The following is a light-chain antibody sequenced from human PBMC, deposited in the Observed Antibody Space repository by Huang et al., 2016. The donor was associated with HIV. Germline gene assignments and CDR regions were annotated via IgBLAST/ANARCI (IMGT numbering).Light chain of an antibody. Sequence: IQLTQFPSSLSASVGDRITITCRASQDINNNLAWYQQKPGKAPKLLIYAASTLQSGVPSGFSGSGSGTVFILNINSLQPEDFATYYCQQFNDFLFGPGTKVDVK. CDR1: QDINNN. CDR2: AAS. CDR3: QQFNDFL. J-gene: IGKJ3*01. V-gene: IGKV1-9*01.